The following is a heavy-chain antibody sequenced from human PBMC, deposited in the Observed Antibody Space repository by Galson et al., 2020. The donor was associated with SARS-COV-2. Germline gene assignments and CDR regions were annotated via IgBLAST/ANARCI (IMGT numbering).Heavy chain of an antibody. CDR3: ATPTDRTTVTTLDAFDI. J-gene: IGHJ3*02. Sequence: VRQAPGKGLEWMGGFDPEDGETIYAQKFQGRVTMTEDTSTDTAYMELSSLRSEDTAVYYCATPTDRTTVTTLDAFDIWGQGTMVTVSS. D-gene: IGHD4-17*01. V-gene: IGHV1-24*01. CDR2: FDPEDGET.